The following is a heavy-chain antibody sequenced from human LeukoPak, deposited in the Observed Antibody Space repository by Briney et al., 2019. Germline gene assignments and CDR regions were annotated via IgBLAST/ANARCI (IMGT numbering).Heavy chain of an antibody. D-gene: IGHD2/OR15-2a*01. CDR3: ARNSRYSFDI. V-gene: IGHV3-33*01. J-gene: IGHJ3*02. Sequence: PGGSLRLSCAASGFTFSSYGMHWVRQAPGKGLEWVAVIWYDGSNKYYADSVKGRFTISRDNSKNTLYLQMNSLRADDTAVYYCARNSRYSFDIWGPGTMVTVSS. CDR1: GFTFSSYG. CDR2: IWYDGSNK.